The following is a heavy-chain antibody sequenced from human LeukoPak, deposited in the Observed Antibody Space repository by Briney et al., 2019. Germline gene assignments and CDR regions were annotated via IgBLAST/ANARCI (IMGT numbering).Heavy chain of an antibody. CDR3: ARLEWGSASSGSFDY. CDR2: IYYRGNT. V-gene: IGHV4-39*01. Sequence: SETLSLTCTVSGGSISSSSYYWGWIRQPPGKGLEWIGSIYYRGNTYYNPSLKSRITISVDTSKNQFSLILSSVTAADTAVYYCARLEWGSASSGSFDYWGQGTLVTVSS. D-gene: IGHD6-25*01. J-gene: IGHJ4*02. CDR1: GGSISSSSYY.